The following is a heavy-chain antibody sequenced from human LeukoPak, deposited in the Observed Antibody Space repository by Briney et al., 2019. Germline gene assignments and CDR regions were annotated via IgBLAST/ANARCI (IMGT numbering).Heavy chain of an antibody. CDR2: IYYSGST. CDR3: ARCSSRSYGAPCNTFDY. Sequence: SETLSLTCTVSGGFISSYYWSWIRQPPGKGREWIGYIYYSGSTNYNPSLKSRVTISVDTSKNQFSLKLSSVTAADTAVYYCARCSSRSYGAPCNTFDYWGQGTLVTVSS. D-gene: IGHD4/OR15-4a*01. V-gene: IGHV4-59*01. CDR1: GGFISSYY. J-gene: IGHJ4*02.